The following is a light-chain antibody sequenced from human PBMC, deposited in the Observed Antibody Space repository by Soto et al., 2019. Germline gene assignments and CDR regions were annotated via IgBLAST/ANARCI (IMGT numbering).Light chain of an antibody. CDR3: AAWDASLSACV. Sequence: QPVLTQPPSASGTAGQVVTISCSGGDSNIGSNSVYWYQHLPRMAPKLLIYYNNQRPSGVPDRFSGSRFGTSASLAIVGLRSEDEAVYYCAAWDASLSACVFGNGTKLTVL. V-gene: IGLV1-47*02. CDR1: DSNIGSNS. J-gene: IGLJ1*01. CDR2: YNN.